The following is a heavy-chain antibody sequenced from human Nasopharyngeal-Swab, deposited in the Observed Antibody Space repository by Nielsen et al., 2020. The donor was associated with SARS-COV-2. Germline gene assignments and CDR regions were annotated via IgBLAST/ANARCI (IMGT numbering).Heavy chain of an antibody. CDR2: INAGNGNT. CDR1: RYTFTRYA. Sequence: ASVTVSCKASRYTFTRYAMHWVRQAPAQRLEWMGWINAGNGNTKYSQKFQGRVTITRDTSARTAYMELSRLRSEDTAVYYCAREAVVVVGYWFDPWGQGTLVTVSS. J-gene: IGHJ5*02. D-gene: IGHD2-15*01. CDR3: AREAVVVVGYWFDP. V-gene: IGHV1-3*01.